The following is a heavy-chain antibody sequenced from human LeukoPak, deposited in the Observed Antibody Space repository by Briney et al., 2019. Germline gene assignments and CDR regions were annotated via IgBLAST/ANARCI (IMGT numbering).Heavy chain of an antibody. CDR2: ISKDGSDK. Sequence: PGGSLRLSCATSGFTFNSAAMHWVRQAPGKGLEWVAVISKDGSDKYYPGSVRGRFTISRDNSKNTIYLQMDSLRAEDTAIYYCARDYWWNYDYWGQGTLVTVSS. J-gene: IGHJ4*02. CDR1: GFTFNSAA. D-gene: IGHD1-7*01. CDR3: ARDYWWNYDY. V-gene: IGHV3-30*19.